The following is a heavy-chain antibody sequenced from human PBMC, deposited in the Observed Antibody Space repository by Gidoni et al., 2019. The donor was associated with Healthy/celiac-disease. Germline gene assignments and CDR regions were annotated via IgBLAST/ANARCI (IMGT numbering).Heavy chain of an antibody. V-gene: IGHV3-23*01. CDR3: AKVEASNILRDY. Sequence: EVQLLESGGGLVQPGGSLSLSCVASGFTFSSYAMSWVRQAPGKGLEGVSAISGSGGSTYYADSVKGRFTITRDNSKNTLYLQMNSLRAEDTAVYYCAKVEASNILRDYWGQGTLVTVSS. CDR1: GFTFSSYA. J-gene: IGHJ4*02. CDR2: ISGSGGST. D-gene: IGHD7-27*01.